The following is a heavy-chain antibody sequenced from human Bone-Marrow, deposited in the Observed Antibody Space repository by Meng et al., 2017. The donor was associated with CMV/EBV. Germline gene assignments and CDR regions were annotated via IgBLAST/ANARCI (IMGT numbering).Heavy chain of an antibody. CDR2: ISAYNGNR. CDR3: ARELKATHDFWSGYYYFDY. Sequence: ASVKVSCKASGYTFSNYGVSWVRQAPGQGLEWMAWISAYNGNRNYAQKFQGRVTMTTDTSTSTAYMELRSLRSDDTAVYYCARELKATHDFWSGYYYFDYWGQGTLVTVS. J-gene: IGHJ4*02. D-gene: IGHD3-3*01. CDR1: GYTFSNYG. V-gene: IGHV1-18*01.